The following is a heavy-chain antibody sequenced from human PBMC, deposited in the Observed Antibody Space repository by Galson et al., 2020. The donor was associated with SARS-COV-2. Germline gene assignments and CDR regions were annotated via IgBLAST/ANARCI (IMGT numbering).Heavy chain of an antibody. D-gene: IGHD3-3*01. CDR1: GGSISNSIYY. J-gene: IGHJ3*01. V-gene: IGHV4-39*07. CDR2: IHYSGSP. Sequence: SETLSLTCTVPGGSISNSIYYWGWIRQPPGKGLEWIGSIHYSGSPYYNPSLKTPVNISVDKSKNQFSLKLTSVTAADTAMYYCARDLSSYDLHGAFDGWGHGTLVCVSS. CDR3: ARDLSSYDLHGAFDG.